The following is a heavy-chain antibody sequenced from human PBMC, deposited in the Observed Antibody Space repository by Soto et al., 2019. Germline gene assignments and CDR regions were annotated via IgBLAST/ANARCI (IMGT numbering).Heavy chain of an antibody. CDR3: ARGIAARTYYYYYGMDV. V-gene: IGHV3-30-3*01. D-gene: IGHD6-6*01. J-gene: IGHJ6*02. CDR1: GFTFSSYA. Sequence: QVQLVESGGGVVQPGRSLRLSCAASGFTFSSYAMHWVRQAPGKGLEWVAVISYDGSNKYYADSVKGRFTISRDNSKNTLYLQMTSLRAEDTAVYYCARGIAARTYYYYYGMDVWGQGTTVTVSS. CDR2: ISYDGSNK.